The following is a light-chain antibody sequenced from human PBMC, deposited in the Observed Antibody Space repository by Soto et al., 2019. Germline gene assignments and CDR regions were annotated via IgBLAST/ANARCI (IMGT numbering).Light chain of an antibody. Sequence: ALTQSASVSGSPGQSITISCTGSSRDVGNYNLVSWYQQHPGKAPKLMIYEVSKRPSGVANRFSGSKSGNTASLTISGLQAEDEADYYCCSYAGSSTYVVFGGGTKLTVL. CDR1: SRDVGNYNL. CDR2: EVS. V-gene: IGLV2-23*02. J-gene: IGLJ2*01. CDR3: CSYAGSSTYVV.